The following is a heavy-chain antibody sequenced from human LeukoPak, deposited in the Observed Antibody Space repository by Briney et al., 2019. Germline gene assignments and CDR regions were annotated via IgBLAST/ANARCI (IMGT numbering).Heavy chain of an antibody. V-gene: IGHV4-59*01. CDR3: ARGVLRWATVDL. J-gene: IGHJ2*01. CDR2: IYYSGST. Sequence: SETLSLTCTVSGGSISSYYWSWIRQPPGKGLEWIGYIYYSGSTNYNPSLKSRVTISVDTSKNQFSLKLSSVTAADTAVYYCARGVLRWATVDLWGRGTLVTVSS. D-gene: IGHD4-23*01. CDR1: GGSISSYY.